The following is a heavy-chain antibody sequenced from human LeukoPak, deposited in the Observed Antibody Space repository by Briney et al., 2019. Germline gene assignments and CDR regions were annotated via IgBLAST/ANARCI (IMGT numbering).Heavy chain of an antibody. V-gene: IGHV2-5*02. D-gene: IGHD6-13*01. J-gene: IGHJ5*02. CDR3: AHRGGSSSWYDNCFDP. CDR2: IYWDDDK. CDR1: GFSLSTSGVG. Sequence: SGPTLVKPTQTLTLTCTFSGFSLSTSGVGVGWIRQPPGKALEGLALIYWDDDKRYSPSLKSRLTITKATSKNQVVLTMTNMNPVDTATYYCAHRGGSSSWYDNCFDPWGQEPWSPSPQ.